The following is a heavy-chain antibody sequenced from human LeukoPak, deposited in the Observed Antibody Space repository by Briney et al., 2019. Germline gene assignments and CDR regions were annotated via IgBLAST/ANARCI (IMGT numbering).Heavy chain of an antibody. J-gene: IGHJ5*02. CDR1: GGSFSGYY. CDR2: INHSGST. Sequence: KPSETLSLTCAVYGGSFSGYYWSWIRQPPGKGLEWIGEINHSGSTNYNPSLKSRVTISVDTFKNQFSLKLSSVTAADTAVYYCARQGPFLYMSRFDPWGQGTLVTVSS. V-gene: IGHV4-34*01. D-gene: IGHD3-3*01. CDR3: ARQGPFLYMSRFDP.